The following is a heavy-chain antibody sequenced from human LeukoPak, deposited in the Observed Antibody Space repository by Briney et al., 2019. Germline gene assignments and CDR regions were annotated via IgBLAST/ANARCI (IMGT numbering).Heavy chain of an antibody. J-gene: IGHJ4*02. CDR2: ISGSGGST. CDR3: ARGKGDDIFDY. D-gene: IGHD5-24*01. Sequence: GGSLRLSCAASGFTFSSYAMSWVRQAPGKGLEWVSAISGSGGSTYYADSVKGRFTISRDNSKNTLYLQMNSLRAGDTAVYYCARGKGDDIFDYWGQGTLVTVSS. V-gene: IGHV3-23*01. CDR1: GFTFSSYA.